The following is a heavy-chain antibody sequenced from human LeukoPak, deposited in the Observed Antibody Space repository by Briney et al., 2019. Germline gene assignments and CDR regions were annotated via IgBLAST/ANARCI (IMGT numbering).Heavy chain of an antibody. Sequence: PSETLSLTCTVSGGSISSYYWSWIRQPPGKGLEWIGYIYYSGSTNYNPSLKSRVTISVDTSKNQFSLKLSSVTAADTAVYYCARGGNYDDAFDVWGQGTMVTVSS. CDR2: IYYSGST. D-gene: IGHD4-11*01. J-gene: IGHJ3*01. CDR1: GGSISSYY. V-gene: IGHV4-59*01. CDR3: ARGGNYDDAFDV.